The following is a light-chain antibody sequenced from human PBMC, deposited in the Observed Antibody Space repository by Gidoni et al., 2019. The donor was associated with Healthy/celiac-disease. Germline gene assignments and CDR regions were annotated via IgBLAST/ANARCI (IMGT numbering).Light chain of an antibody. J-gene: IGKJ1*01. CDR3: QHYGSSPRT. Sequence: LTQSPGTLSLSPGERATLSCRASQSVSSSYLSWYQQKPGQAPRLLIYGASSRATGIPDRFSGSGSGTAFTLTISRLEPEDFAVYYCQHYGSSPRTFGQGTKVEIK. V-gene: IGKV3-20*01. CDR1: QSVSSSY. CDR2: GAS.